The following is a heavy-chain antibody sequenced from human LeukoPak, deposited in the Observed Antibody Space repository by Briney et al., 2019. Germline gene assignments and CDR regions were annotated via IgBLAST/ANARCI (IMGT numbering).Heavy chain of an antibody. D-gene: IGHD2-15*01. V-gene: IGHV3-7*01. CDR3: ALVQDTEKNY. J-gene: IGHJ4*02. Sequence: PGGSLRLSCAVSGFSFSSYWMSWVRPAPRGGGEWVAKLNLDGSEKYYVGPAKGRFTISRNNAKKSLYLQTNSLRGEDAGVYYCALVQDTEKNYWGQGTLVTVSS. CDR1: GFSFSSYW. CDR2: LNLDGSEK.